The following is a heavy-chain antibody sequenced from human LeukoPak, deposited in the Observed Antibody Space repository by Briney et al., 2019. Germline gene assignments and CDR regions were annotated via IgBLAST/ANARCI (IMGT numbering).Heavy chain of an antibody. CDR2: INPNKGDT. V-gene: IGHV1-2*02. Sequence: ASVKVSCKASGYTFTGYSIHWVLRAPGQGLEWLGWINPNKGDTKSTQKFRDRVIMTTDTSLTTAYMELINLKSDDTAVYYCTRSSWDCSSGSCYSNMNFDFWGQRTLVTVSS. D-gene: IGHD2-15*01. CDR1: GYTFTGYS. J-gene: IGHJ4*02. CDR3: TRSSWDCSSGSCYSNMNFDF.